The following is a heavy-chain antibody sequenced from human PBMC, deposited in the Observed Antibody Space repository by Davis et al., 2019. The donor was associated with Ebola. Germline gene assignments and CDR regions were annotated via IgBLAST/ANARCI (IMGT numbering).Heavy chain of an antibody. D-gene: IGHD2-21*01. CDR3: ARGGVAYSDLDY. Sequence: ASAMVSCKASGYSFTTFYIHWVRQAPGQGLEWMGWMNPNSGNTGYAQKFQGRVIMTRENSMSTAYMELSSLRSEDTAVYFCARGGVAYSDLDYWGQGTLVAVSS. CDR1: GYSFTTFY. J-gene: IGHJ4*02. CDR2: MNPNSGNT. V-gene: IGHV1-8*01.